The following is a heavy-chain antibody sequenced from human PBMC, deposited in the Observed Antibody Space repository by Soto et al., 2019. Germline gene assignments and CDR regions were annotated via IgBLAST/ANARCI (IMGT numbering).Heavy chain of an antibody. D-gene: IGHD6-13*01. Sequence: QVQLVQSGAEVKKPGSSVKVSCKASGGTFSSYAISWVRQAPGQGLEWMGGIIPIFGTANYAQKFQGRVTITADESTSTAYMELSSLRSEDTAVYYCARGGKKLGYYGMDVWGQGTTVTVSS. V-gene: IGHV1-69*01. J-gene: IGHJ6*02. CDR1: GGTFSSYA. CDR2: IIPIFGTA. CDR3: ARGGKKLGYYGMDV.